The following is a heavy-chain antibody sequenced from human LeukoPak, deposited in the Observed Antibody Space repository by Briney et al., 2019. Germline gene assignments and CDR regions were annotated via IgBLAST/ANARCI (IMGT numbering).Heavy chain of an antibody. D-gene: IGHD4-17*01. CDR1: GGSVSSGSYY. J-gene: IGHJ6*02. CDR3: ATEPRGETVPLRSAYYYGMDV. CDR2: IYYSGRT. Sequence: SETLSLTCTVSGGSVSSGSYYWSWIRQPPGKGLEWIGYIYYSGRTIDYPSHRSLVTISVDTSKSQFTLKLSSVTAADTAVYYGATEPRGETVPLRSAYYYGMDVWGQGTTVTVSS. V-gene: IGHV4-61*01.